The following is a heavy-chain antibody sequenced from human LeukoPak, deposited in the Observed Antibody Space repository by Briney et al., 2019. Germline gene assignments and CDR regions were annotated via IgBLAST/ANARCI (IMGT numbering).Heavy chain of an antibody. J-gene: IGHJ5*02. CDR2: ISGSGGST. Sequence: PGGSLRLSCAASGFTFSSYTMSWVRQAPGKGLEWVSAISGSGGSTYYADSVKGRFTISRDNSKNTLYLQMNSLRAEDTAVYYCAKGPRYQLLPNWFDPWGQGTLVTVSS. V-gene: IGHV3-23*01. CDR3: AKGPRYQLLPNWFDP. CDR1: GFTFSSYT. D-gene: IGHD2-2*01.